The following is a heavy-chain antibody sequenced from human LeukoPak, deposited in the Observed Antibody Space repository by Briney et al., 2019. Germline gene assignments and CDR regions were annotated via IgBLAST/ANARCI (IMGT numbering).Heavy chain of an antibody. V-gene: IGHV4-31*03. CDR1: GGSISSGGYY. CDR2: IYYSGST. J-gene: IGHJ4*02. Sequence: PSETLSLTCTVSGGSISSGGYYWSWIRQHPGKGLEWIGYIYYSGSTYYNPSFKSRVTISVDTSKNQFSLKLSSVTAADTAVYYCARESSGWTKAFDYWGQGTLVTVSS. D-gene: IGHD6-19*01. CDR3: ARESSGWTKAFDY.